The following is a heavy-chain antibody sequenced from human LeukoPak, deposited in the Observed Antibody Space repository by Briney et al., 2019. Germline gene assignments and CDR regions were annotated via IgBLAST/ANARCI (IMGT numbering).Heavy chain of an antibody. D-gene: IGHD3-10*01. CDR1: DVSISSSGHY. CDR3: ARGSGSYLPFDY. J-gene: IGHJ4*02. CDR2: VYYSGSS. V-gene: IGHV4-39*07. Sequence: PSETLSLTCNVSDVSISSSGHYWGWIRQAPGKGLEWIESVYYSGSSYYNPSLKSRVTISVDTSKNQFSLKLSSVTAADTAVYYCARGSGSYLPFDYWGQGTLVTVSS.